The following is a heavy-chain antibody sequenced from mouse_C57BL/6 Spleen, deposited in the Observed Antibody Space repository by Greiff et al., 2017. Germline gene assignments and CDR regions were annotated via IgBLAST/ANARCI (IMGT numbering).Heavy chain of an antibody. CDR1: GYTFTSYW. D-gene: IGHD1-1*01. Sequence: VKLQQPGAELVKPGASVKMSCKASGYTFTSYWITWVKQRPGQGLEWIGDIYPGCGSTNYNEKFKSKATLTVDTSSSTAYMQLSSLTSEDSAVYYCARTGYDGSRDSRDYWGQGTSVTVSS. V-gene: IGHV1-55*01. CDR2: IYPGCGST. CDR3: ARTGYDGSRDSRDY. J-gene: IGHJ4*01.